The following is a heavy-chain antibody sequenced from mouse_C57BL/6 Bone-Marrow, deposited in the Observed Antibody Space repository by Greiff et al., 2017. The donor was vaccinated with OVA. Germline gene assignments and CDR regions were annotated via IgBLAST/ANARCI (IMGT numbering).Heavy chain of an antibody. V-gene: IGHV5-4*01. J-gene: IGHJ3*01. CDR1: GFTFSSYA. CDR3: ARDPPYYYGSSRFAY. D-gene: IGHD1-1*01. CDR2: ISDGGSYT. Sequence: EVHLVESGGGLVKPGGSLKLSCAASGFTFSSYAMSWVRQTPEKRLEWVATISDGGSYTYYPDNVKGRFTISRDNAKNNLYLQMSHLKSEDTAMYYCARDPPYYYGSSRFAYWGQGTLVTVSA.